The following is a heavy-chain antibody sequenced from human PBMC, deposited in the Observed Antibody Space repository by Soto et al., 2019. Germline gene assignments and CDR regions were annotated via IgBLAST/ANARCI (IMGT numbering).Heavy chain of an antibody. Sequence: SETLSLTCAVYGWSFSGYYWSWIRQPPGKGLEWIGEINHSGSTNYNPSLKGRVTISVDTSKNQFSLKLSSVTAADTAVYYCARAVAGYYYYYYYMDVWGKGTTVTVSS. D-gene: IGHD6-19*01. CDR1: GWSFSGYY. V-gene: IGHV4-34*01. J-gene: IGHJ6*03. CDR3: ARAVAGYYYYYYYMDV. CDR2: INHSGST.